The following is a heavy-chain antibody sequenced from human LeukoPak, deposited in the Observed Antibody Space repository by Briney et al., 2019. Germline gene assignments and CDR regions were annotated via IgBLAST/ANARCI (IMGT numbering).Heavy chain of an antibody. J-gene: IGHJ6*02. CDR1: GRPISSYY. CDR3: ARSLGNYDFWSGYYYYYYGMDV. Sequence: KPSDTLSLPCTVSGRPISSYYWSWLRQPPGRGREWIGYIYYSWSNNYYPALKSRATISVDTSKNKFSLKLSSVTAADTAVYYCARSLGNYDFWSGYYYYYYGMDVWGQGTTVTVSS. CDR2: IYYSWSN. D-gene: IGHD3-3*01. V-gene: IGHV4-59*08.